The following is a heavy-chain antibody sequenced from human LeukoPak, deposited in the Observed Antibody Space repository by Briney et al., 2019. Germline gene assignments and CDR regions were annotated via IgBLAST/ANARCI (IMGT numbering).Heavy chain of an antibody. CDR1: GFTFSSYA. CDR2: ISGSGGST. V-gene: IGHV3-23*01. Sequence: GGSLRLSCAASGFTFSSYAMSWVRQAPGKGLEWVSAISGSGGSTYYADSVKGRFTISRDNSKNTLYLQMNSLRAEDTAVYYCAKDRPYRYYYDSSGYEAFDYWAREPWSPSPQ. CDR3: AKDRPYRYYYDSSGYEAFDY. D-gene: IGHD3-22*01. J-gene: IGHJ4*02.